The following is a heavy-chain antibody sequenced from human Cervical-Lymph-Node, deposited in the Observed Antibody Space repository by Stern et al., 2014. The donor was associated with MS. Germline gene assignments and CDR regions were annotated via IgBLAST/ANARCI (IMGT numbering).Heavy chain of an antibody. CDR1: GFTFDDYA. CDR3: ARDITGSSAYFAY. CDR2: ISWNSGTI. J-gene: IGHJ4*02. Sequence: VQLVESGGDLVQPGRSLGLSCAAFGFTFDDYAMHWVRQAPGKGLEWVAGISWNSGTIGYADSVKGRFTTSRDNAYSSLYLQMNSLRPEDTALYYCARDITGSSAYFAYWGQGTLVTVSS. V-gene: IGHV3-9*01. D-gene: IGHD1-14*01.